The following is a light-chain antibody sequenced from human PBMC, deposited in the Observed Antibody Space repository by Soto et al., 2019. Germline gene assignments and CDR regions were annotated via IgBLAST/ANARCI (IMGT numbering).Light chain of an antibody. V-gene: IGLV2-14*01. J-gene: IGLJ3*02. CDR1: SSDVGGYHY. CDR2: EVS. CDR3: CSYTASTTPL. Sequence: QSALTQPASVSGFPGQSITISCTGSSSDVGGYHYVSWYQQYPGKAPKLVISEVSNRPSGVSNRFSGSKSGSTASLTISGLQAEDEANYYCCSYTASTTPLFGGGTKLTVL.